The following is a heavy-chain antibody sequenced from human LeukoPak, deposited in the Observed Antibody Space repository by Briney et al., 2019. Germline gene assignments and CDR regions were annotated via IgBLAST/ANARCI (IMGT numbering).Heavy chain of an antibody. V-gene: IGHV3-9*01. CDR1: GFTFSSYG. Sequence: GGSLRLSCVASGFTFSSYGMHWVRQAPGKGLEWVSGISWNSVSIGYADSVKGRFTISRDNAKNSLYLQMNSLRAEDTALYYCAKDIGTGGTGWYFDLWGRGNLVTVSS. D-gene: IGHD6-13*01. CDR3: AKDIGTGGTGWYFDL. J-gene: IGHJ2*01. CDR2: ISWNSVSI.